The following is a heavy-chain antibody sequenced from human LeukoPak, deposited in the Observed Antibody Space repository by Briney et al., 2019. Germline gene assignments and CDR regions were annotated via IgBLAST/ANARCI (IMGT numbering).Heavy chain of an antibody. D-gene: IGHD1-20*01. V-gene: IGHV3-23*01. Sequence: GGSLRLSCTASGFTFSSYGMCWVRQAPGKGLEWVSAIRGSGGTTYYADSVKGRFTISRDNPKNTLYLQMNSLRAEDTAVYYCAKDTGRITITVPKDAFDIWGQGTMVTVSS. CDR1: GFTFSSYG. CDR3: AKDTGRITITVPKDAFDI. J-gene: IGHJ3*02. CDR2: IRGSGGTT.